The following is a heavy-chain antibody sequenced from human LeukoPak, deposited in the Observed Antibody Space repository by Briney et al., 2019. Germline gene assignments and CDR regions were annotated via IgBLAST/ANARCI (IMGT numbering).Heavy chain of an antibody. D-gene: IGHD4-17*01. CDR2: ISAYNGNT. CDR3: ARIRLRYGNWFDP. CDR1: GGTFSSYA. V-gene: IGHV1-18*01. J-gene: IGHJ5*02. Sequence: ASVKVSCKASGGTFSSYAISWVRQAPGQGLEWMGWISAYNGNTNYAQKLQGRVTMTTDTSTSTAYMELRSLRSDDTAVYYCARIRLRYGNWFDPWGQGTLVTVSS.